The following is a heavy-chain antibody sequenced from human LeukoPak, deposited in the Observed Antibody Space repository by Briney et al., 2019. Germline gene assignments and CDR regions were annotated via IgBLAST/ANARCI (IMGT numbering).Heavy chain of an antibody. D-gene: IGHD3-10*01. CDR1: GGTFSSYA. V-gene: IGHV1-69*01. Sequence: EASVKVSCTASGGTFSSYAISWVRQAPGQGLEWMGGIIPIFGTANYAHTFQGRVTITADESTNTPYMEMSSLRAEDTAVYYFARDAGKEVSYYYWGQGTLVTVSS. CDR3: ARDAGKEVSYYY. CDR2: IIPIFGTA. J-gene: IGHJ4*02.